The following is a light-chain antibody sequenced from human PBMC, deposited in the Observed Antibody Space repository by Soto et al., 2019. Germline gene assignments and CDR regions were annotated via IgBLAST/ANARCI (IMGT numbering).Light chain of an antibody. J-gene: IGKJ5*01. V-gene: IGKV3-11*01. Sequence: IVLTQSPASLSLSPGEGATLSCRASQSVSSYLAWYQQRPGQAPRLLIYDASNRATGIPARFSGSGSGTDFTLTIDNLEPEDFAIYYCQQRNNWPPITFGQGARLEIK. CDR2: DAS. CDR3: QQRNNWPPIT. CDR1: QSVSSY.